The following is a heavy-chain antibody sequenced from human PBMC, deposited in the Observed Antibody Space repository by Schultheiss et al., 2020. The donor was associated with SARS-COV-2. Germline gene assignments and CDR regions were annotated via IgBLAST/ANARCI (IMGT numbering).Heavy chain of an antibody. Sequence: GGSLRLSCAASGFTFDDYAMHWVRQAPGKGLEWVSAISGSGGSTYYADSVKGRFTISRDNSKNTLYLQMNSLRAEDTAVYYCARHSSGPDYWGQGTLVTVSS. CDR2: ISGSGGST. D-gene: IGHD6-19*01. CDR1: GFTFDDYA. V-gene: IGHV3-23*01. CDR3: ARHSSGPDY. J-gene: IGHJ4*02.